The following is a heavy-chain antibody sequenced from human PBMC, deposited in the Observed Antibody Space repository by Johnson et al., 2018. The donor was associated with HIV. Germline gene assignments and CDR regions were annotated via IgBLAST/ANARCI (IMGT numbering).Heavy chain of an antibody. J-gene: IGHJ3*02. Sequence: VQLVESGGGVVQPGGSLRLSCAASGFTFSSYAMSWVRQAPGKGLEWVSAISGSGGSTYYADSVKGRFTISRDNSKNTLYLQMNSLSAEDTAVYYCAKGKRGSYWIGGDAFDIWGQGTMVTVSS. D-gene: IGHD1-26*01. CDR2: ISGSGGST. V-gene: IGHV3-23*04. CDR1: GFTFSSYA. CDR3: AKGKRGSYWIGGDAFDI.